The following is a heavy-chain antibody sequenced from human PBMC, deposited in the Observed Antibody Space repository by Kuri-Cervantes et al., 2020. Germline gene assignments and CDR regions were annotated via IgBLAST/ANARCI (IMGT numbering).Heavy chain of an antibody. CDR2: ISYDGSNK. CDR3: AREKPHEYIVLVVYAQANYFDY. Sequence: GGSLRLSCAASGFTFSSYAMHWVRQAPGKGLEWVAVISYDGSNKYYADSVKGRFTISRDNSKNTLYLQMNNLRAEDTAVYYCAREKPHEYIVLVVYAQANYFDYWGQGTLVTVSS. CDR1: GFTFSSYA. J-gene: IGHJ4*02. V-gene: IGHV3-30*01. D-gene: IGHD2-8*02.